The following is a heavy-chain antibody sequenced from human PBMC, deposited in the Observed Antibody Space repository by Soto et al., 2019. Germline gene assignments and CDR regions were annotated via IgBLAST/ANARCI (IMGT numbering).Heavy chain of an antibody. CDR1: GFTFSSYD. V-gene: IGHV3-13*01. J-gene: IGHJ6*02. D-gene: IGHD2-15*01. CDR3: ARGVCSGGSCPQYHPGLNV. CDR2: IGTAGDT. Sequence: GGSLRLSCAASGFTFSSYDMHWVRQATGKGLEWVSAIGTAGDTYYPGSVKGRFTISRENAKNSLYLQMNSLRAGDTAVYYCARGVCSGGSCPQYHPGLNVWGQGTTVTVSS.